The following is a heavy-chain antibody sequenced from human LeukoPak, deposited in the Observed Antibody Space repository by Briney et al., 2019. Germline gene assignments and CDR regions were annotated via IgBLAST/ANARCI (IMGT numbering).Heavy chain of an antibody. CDR2: IKQDGSEK. Sequence: GGSLRLSCAASGFTFNSYWMSWVRQAPGKGLEWVANIKQDGSEKYYVDSVKGRFTISRDNAKNSLYLQMNSLRAEDTAVYYCAREVNGDYEGFDYWGQGTLVTVSS. CDR3: AREVNGDYEGFDY. J-gene: IGHJ4*02. CDR1: GFTFNSYW. V-gene: IGHV3-7*01. D-gene: IGHD4-17*01.